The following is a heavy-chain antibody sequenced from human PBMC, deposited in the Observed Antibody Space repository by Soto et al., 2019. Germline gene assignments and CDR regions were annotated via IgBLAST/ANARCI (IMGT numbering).Heavy chain of an antibody. CDR3: ARVSVVVVAATRHYYYYGMDV. Sequence: PSETLSLTCTVSGGSISSYYWSWIRQPAGKGLEWIGRIYTSGSTTYNPSLKSRVNMSVDTSKNQFSLKLSSVTAADTSVYYCARVSVVVVAATRHYYYYGMDVWGQGTTVTVSS. D-gene: IGHD2-15*01. CDR2: IYTSGST. J-gene: IGHJ6*02. V-gene: IGHV4-4*07. CDR1: GGSISSYY.